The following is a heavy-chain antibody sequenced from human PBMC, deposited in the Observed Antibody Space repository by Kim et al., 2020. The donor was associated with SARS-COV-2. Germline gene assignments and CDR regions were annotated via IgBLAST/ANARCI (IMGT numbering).Heavy chain of an antibody. Sequence: GGSLRLSCVISGLTYSTNAMTWVRQAPGKGLEWVSAITASGGNTYYTDSVKGRFTISRDNSRNTVYLQMNSLRAEDTAVYYCAKRMDVSGRGTTVIVS. V-gene: IGHV3-23*01. CDR3: AKRMDV. CDR2: ITASGGNT. CDR1: GLTYSTNA. J-gene: IGHJ6*03.